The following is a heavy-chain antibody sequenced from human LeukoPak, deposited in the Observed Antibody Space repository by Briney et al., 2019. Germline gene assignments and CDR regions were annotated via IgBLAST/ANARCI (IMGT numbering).Heavy chain of an antibody. D-gene: IGHD3-9*01. J-gene: IGHJ6*03. V-gene: IGHV4-34*01. Sequence: SETLSLTCAVYGGSFSGYSWTWIRQPPGKGLEWIGSIYYSGSTYYNPSLKSRVTISVDTSKNQFSLKLSSVTAADTAVYYCARLIPEISTGYLNLYYYYYYMDVWGKGTTVTVSS. CDR3: ARLIPEISTGYLNLYYYYYYMDV. CDR1: GGSFSGYS. CDR2: IYYSGST.